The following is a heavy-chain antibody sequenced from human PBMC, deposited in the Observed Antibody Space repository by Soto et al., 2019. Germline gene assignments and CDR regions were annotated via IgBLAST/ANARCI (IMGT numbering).Heavy chain of an antibody. Sequence: EVQLVESGGGLVRPGGSLRLSCAASGFSFSSYTMTWVRQAPGKGLEWVSSITTTSDYIYYADSVKGRFTISRDDAKNSLYLRMNSLRGDDTAVYYCARAATVVTRLLDYWAREPGSPSPQ. CDR1: GFSFSSYT. D-gene: IGHD4-17*01. J-gene: IGHJ4*02. V-gene: IGHV3-21*01. CDR3: ARAATVVTRLLDY. CDR2: ITTTSDYI.